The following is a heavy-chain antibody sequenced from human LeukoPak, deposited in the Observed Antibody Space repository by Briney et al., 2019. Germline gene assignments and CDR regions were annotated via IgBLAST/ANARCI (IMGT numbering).Heavy chain of an antibody. CDR2: IYYSGST. V-gene: IGHV4-39*01. CDR1: GGSISRSSYY. J-gene: IGHJ4*02. CDR3: ARRPPAAAGTFDY. D-gene: IGHD6-13*01. Sequence: PSETLSLTCTVSGGSISRSSYYWGWIRQPPGKGLEWIGSIYYSGSTYYNPSLKSRVTISVDTSKNQFSLKLSSVTAADTAVYYCARRPPAAAGTFDYWGQGTLVTVSS.